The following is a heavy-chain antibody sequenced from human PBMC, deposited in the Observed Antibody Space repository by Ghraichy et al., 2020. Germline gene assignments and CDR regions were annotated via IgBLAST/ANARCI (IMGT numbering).Heavy chain of an antibody. CDR2: IYSGGST. CDR3: ARETARAVAGTRWFDP. Sequence: GGSLRLSCAASGFTVSSNYMSWVRQAPGKGLEWVSVIYSGGSTYYADSVKGRFTISRDNSKNTLYLQMNSLRAEDTAVYYCARETARAVAGTRWFDPWGQGTLVTVSS. CDR1: GFTVSSNY. V-gene: IGHV3-66*01. J-gene: IGHJ5*02. D-gene: IGHD6-19*01.